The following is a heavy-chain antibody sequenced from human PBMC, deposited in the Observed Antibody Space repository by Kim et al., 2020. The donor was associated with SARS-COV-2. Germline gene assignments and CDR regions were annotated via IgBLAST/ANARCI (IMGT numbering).Heavy chain of an antibody. J-gene: IGHJ4*02. V-gene: IGHV3-15*01. CDR2: IKSKNDGGII. CDR3: TTAVTISSFDY. CDR1: GFTFSNAW. D-gene: IGHD4-17*01. Sequence: GGSLRLSCAASGFTFSNAWMSWVRQAPGKGLEWVGRIKSKNDGGIIDYAAPVKGRFTISRDDSKNTLYLQMNSLKSEDTAVYYCTTAVTISSFDYWGQGTLVTVSS.